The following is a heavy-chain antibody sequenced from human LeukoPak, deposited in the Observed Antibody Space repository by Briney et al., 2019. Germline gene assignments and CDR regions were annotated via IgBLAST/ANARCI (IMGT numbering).Heavy chain of an antibody. CDR1: GGSISNYY. V-gene: IGHV4-59*01. D-gene: IGHD1-26*01. Sequence: SETLSLTCTVSGGSISNYYWSWIRQPPGKGLEWIGYMYYSGSTNYNPSTNYNPSLKSRVTISVDMSKNQFSLKLSSVTAADTAVYYCARDVGATPGYFDYWGQGTLVTVSS. CDR3: ARDVGATPGYFDY. CDR2: MYYSGST. J-gene: IGHJ4*02.